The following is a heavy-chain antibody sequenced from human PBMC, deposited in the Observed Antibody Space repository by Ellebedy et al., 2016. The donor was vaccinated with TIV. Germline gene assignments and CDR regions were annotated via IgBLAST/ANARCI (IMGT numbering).Heavy chain of an antibody. CDR3: TTEGRHYYDKGWFDP. V-gene: IGHV3-23*01. J-gene: IGHJ5*02. Sequence: GESLKISCAASGFTFSSYAMSWVRQAPGKGLEWVSTISSTGSRTYYADSVEGRFIISRDNSKKTLYLQMNSLRAEDTAVYYCTTEGRHYYDKGWFDPWGQGTLVTVSS. D-gene: IGHD3-22*01. CDR2: ISSTGSRT. CDR1: GFTFSSYA.